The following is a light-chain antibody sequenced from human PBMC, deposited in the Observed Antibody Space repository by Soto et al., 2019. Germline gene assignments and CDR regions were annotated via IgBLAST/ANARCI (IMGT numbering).Light chain of an antibody. CDR2: DAS. Sequence: EIVLTQSPATLSLSPGERATLSCRASQSVSSYLAWYQQKPGQAPRLLIYDASNRATGIPARFSGSGSGTIFPFPISSLGPKFFLFYYCKRVRNWPLTLGGGTKVDIK. J-gene: IGKJ4*01. CDR1: QSVSSY. V-gene: IGKV3-11*01. CDR3: KRVRNWPLT.